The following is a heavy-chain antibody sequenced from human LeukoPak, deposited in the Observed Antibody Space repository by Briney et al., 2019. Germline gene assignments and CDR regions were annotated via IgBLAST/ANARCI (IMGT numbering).Heavy chain of an antibody. J-gene: IGHJ4*02. CDR1: GFLFNSFW. V-gene: IGHV3-74*01. CDR2: MNEYSTTI. D-gene: IGHD1-14*01. Sequence: GSLRLSCAACGFLFNSFWMHWVRQAPGKGLVWVSDMNEYSTTIRYADSVKGRFTISRDNAKSILYLQMNNLRAEDTAMYFCARGGVNPVDHWGQGTLVTVSS. CDR3: ARGGVNPVDH.